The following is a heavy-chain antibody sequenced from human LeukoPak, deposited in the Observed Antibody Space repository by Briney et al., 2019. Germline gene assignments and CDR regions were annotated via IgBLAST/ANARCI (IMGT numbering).Heavy chain of an antibody. Sequence: GGSLRLSCAASGFTFSSYSMNWVRQAPGKGLEWVSSISSSSSYIYYADSVKGRFTISRDNAKNSLYLQMNSLRAEDTAVYYCAREGHDYREGFDYWGQGTLVTVSS. CDR2: ISSSSSYI. CDR3: AREGHDYREGFDY. V-gene: IGHV3-21*01. D-gene: IGHD4-11*01. CDR1: GFTFSSYS. J-gene: IGHJ4*02.